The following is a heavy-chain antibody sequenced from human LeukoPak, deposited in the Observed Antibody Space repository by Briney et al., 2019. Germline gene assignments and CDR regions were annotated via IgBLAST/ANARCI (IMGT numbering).Heavy chain of an antibody. CDR1: GGSVSSGSYY. J-gene: IGHJ4*02. Sequence: PSETLSLTCTVSGGSVSSGSYYWSWIRQPPGKGLEWIGYIYYSGSTNYNPSLKSRVTISVDTSKNQFSLKLTSVTAADAAVYYCARGSSGYYYKYFDCWGQGTLVAASS. CDR3: ARGSSGYYYKYFDC. V-gene: IGHV4-61*01. D-gene: IGHD3-22*01. CDR2: IYYSGST.